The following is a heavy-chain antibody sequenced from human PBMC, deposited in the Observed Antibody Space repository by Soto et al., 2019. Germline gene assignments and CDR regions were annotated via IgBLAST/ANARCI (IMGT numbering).Heavy chain of an antibody. J-gene: IGHJ4*02. CDR2: ISGSGGST. CDR1: GFTFSSYA. D-gene: IGHD3-22*01. Sequence: EVQLLESGGGLVQPGGSLRLSCAASGFTFSSYAMSWVRQAPGKGLEWVSAISGSGGSTYYADSVKGRFTISRDNSKNALYLQMTSLRAEDTAVYYCANLLVVVISFDYWGQGTLVTVSS. CDR3: ANLLVVVISFDY. V-gene: IGHV3-23*01.